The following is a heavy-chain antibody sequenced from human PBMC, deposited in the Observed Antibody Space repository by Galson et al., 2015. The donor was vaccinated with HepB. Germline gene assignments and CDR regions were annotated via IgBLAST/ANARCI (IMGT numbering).Heavy chain of an antibody. Sequence: SVKVSCKASGYTLTTYGISWMRQAPGQGLEWVGWIRPYNGQTKNAQNLQGGVTMTTDTSTSTAYMELRSLRSDDTAMYYCARLGFRTWSLDLWGRGTLVTVSS. CDR2: IRPYNGQT. D-gene: IGHD3-16*01. V-gene: IGHV1-18*01. CDR1: GYTLTTYG. CDR3: ARLGFRTWSLDL. J-gene: IGHJ2*01.